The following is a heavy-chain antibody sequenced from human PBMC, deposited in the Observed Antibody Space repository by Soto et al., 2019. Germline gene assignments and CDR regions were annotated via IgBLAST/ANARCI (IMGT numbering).Heavy chain of an antibody. J-gene: IGHJ4*02. D-gene: IGHD3-22*01. Sequence: GGSLRLSCAASGFTFSSYEMNWVRQAPGKGLEWVSYISSRGSTIYYADSVKGRFTTSRDNAKNSLYLQMNGLRVEGTAVYYCARDSPDYHDSSGKFDYWGQGTLVTVSS. V-gene: IGHV3-48*03. CDR3: ARDSPDYHDSSGKFDY. CDR2: ISSRGSTI. CDR1: GFTFSSYE.